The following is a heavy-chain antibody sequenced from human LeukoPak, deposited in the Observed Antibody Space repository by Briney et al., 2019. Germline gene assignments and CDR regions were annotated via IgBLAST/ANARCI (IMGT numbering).Heavy chain of an antibody. D-gene: IGHD6-6*01. CDR1: GFTFRTYW. Sequence: GGSLRLSCVASGFTFRTYWMHWVRQAPGKGLVWVSRIKIDGSSTSYADSVKGRFTISRDNAKNTLYLQMNSLRAEDTAVYYCATDTSSSPLSPLDYWGQGTLVTVSS. CDR2: IKIDGSST. V-gene: IGHV3-74*01. CDR3: ATDTSSSPLSPLDY. J-gene: IGHJ4*02.